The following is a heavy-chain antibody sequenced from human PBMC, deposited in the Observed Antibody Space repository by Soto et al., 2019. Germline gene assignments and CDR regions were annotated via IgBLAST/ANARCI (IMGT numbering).Heavy chain of an antibody. CDR2: INQDGSEK. D-gene: IGHD3-3*01. CDR3: ARDTIFGVVISSCFDY. CDR1: RFTFSRYW. V-gene: IGHV3-7*01. J-gene: IGHJ4*02. Sequence: GGSLRLSCAASRFTFSRYWMSWVRQAPGKGLEWVANINQDGSEKFYLGSVKGRFTISRDNGKNSLYLQMNSLRAEDTAVYYCARDTIFGVVISSCFDYWGQGTLVTVSS.